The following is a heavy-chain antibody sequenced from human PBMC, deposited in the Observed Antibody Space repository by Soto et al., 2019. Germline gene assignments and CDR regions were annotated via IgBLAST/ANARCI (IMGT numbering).Heavy chain of an antibody. CDR2: ISAYNGNT. CDR3: ARYDYDFWSGYYTPYYFDY. CDR1: GYTFTRYG. V-gene: IGHV1-18*01. J-gene: IGHJ4*02. D-gene: IGHD3-3*01. Sequence: QVQLVQSGAEVKKPGASVKVSCKASGYTFTRYGISWVRQAPRQGLEWMGWISAYNGNTNYAQKLQGRVTMTTDTSTSTAYMELRSLRSDDTAVYYCARYDYDFWSGYYTPYYFDYWGPGTLVTVSS.